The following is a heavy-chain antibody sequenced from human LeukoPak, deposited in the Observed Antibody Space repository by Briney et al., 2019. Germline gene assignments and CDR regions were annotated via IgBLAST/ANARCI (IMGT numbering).Heavy chain of an antibody. D-gene: IGHD6-19*01. CDR2: IRYDGGNK. V-gene: IGHV3-30*02. J-gene: IGHJ4*02. Sequence: PGGSLRLSCAASGFTFSSYGMHWVRQAPGKGLEWVAFIRYDGGNKYYADSVKGRFTISRDNSKNTLYLQMNSLRAEDTAVYYCAKDAVAGNRYFDYWGLGTLVTVSS. CDR1: GFTFSSYG. CDR3: AKDAVAGNRYFDY.